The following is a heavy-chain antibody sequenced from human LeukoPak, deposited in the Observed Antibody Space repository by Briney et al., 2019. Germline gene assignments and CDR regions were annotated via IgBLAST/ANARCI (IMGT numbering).Heavy chain of an antibody. CDR3: ARGNYDFWSGYYNNWFDP. D-gene: IGHD3-3*01. V-gene: IGHV3-74*01. J-gene: IGHJ5*02. CDR1: GFSLSSYW. CDR2: INNDGSST. Sequence: GGSLRLSCAASGFSLSSYWMHWVRQTPGKGLVWVSRINNDGSSTRYADSVKGRFTISRDNAKNTLYLQMNSLRAEDTAVYYCARGNYDFWSGYYNNWFDPWGQGTLVTVSS.